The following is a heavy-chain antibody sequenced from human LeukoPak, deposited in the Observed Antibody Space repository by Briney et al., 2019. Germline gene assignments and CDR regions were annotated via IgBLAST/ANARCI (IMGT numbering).Heavy chain of an antibody. J-gene: IGHJ4*02. CDR2: IKEDGREK. D-gene: IGHD2-15*01. V-gene: IGHV3-7*01. Sequence: GGSLRLSCAASGFTFSRHWMSWVRQAPGKGLEWVANIKEDGREKKYVDSVKDRFTISRDNTKNSVYLQMCGLRVDDTAIYYCARDKEGGSNDHWGQGTLVTVSS. CDR3: ARDKEGGSNDH. CDR1: GFTFSRHW.